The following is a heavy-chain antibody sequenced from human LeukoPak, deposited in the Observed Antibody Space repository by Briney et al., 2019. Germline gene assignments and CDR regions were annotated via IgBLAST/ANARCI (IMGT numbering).Heavy chain of an antibody. Sequence: GGSRRLSWAAYGFTFSSYSMKWVRQAAGKGREWVSSISSSSSYIYYGDSGKGRFTIPRHHAHNPLYLQLNSLRAEDTAVYYCARVYYDSSGYYFDYWGQGTLVTPSS. V-gene: IGHV3-21*01. CDR3: ARVYYDSSGYYFDY. CDR1: GFTFSSYS. D-gene: IGHD3-22*01. J-gene: IGHJ4*02. CDR2: ISSSSSYI.